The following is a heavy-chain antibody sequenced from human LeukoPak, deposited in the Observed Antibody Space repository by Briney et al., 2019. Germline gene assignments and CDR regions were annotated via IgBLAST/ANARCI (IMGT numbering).Heavy chain of an antibody. D-gene: IGHD3-3*01. CDR1: GGSFSGYY. Sequence: PSETLSLTCAVYGGSFSGYYWSWIRQHPGKGLEWIGYIYYSGSTYYNPSLKSRVTISVDTSKNQFSLKLSSVTAADTAVYYCATYYDFWSGCFDYWGQGTLVTVSS. CDR2: IYYSGST. CDR3: ATYYDFWSGCFDY. V-gene: IGHV4-31*11. J-gene: IGHJ4*02.